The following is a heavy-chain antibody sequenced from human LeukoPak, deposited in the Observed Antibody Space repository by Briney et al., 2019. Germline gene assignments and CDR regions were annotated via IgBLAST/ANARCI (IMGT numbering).Heavy chain of an antibody. Sequence: GRSLRLSCAASGFTFSSYAMHWVRQAPGKELEWVAVISYDGSNKYYADSVKGRFTISRDNSKNTLYLQMNSLRAEDTAVYYCARVGGNYYDSKLFDYWGQGTLVTVSS. D-gene: IGHD3-22*01. J-gene: IGHJ4*02. V-gene: IGHV3-30-3*01. CDR1: GFTFSSYA. CDR3: ARVGGNYYDSKLFDY. CDR2: ISYDGSNK.